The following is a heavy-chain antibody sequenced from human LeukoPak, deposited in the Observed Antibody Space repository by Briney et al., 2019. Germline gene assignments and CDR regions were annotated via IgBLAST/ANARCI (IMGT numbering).Heavy chain of an antibody. Sequence: PSETLSLTCTVSGGSISSYYWSWIRQPPGKGLEWIGHIYYSGSTNYNPSLKSRVTISVDTSKNQFSLKLSSVTAADTAVYYCVRVPTCGGDCYAFDIWGQGTMVTVSS. CDR3: VRVPTCGGDCYAFDI. CDR2: IYYSGST. V-gene: IGHV4-59*01. J-gene: IGHJ3*02. D-gene: IGHD2-21*02. CDR1: GGSISSYY.